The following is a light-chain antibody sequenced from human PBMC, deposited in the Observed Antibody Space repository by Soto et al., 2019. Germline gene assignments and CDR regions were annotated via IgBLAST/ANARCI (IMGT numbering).Light chain of an antibody. V-gene: IGKV3-15*01. CDR2: DAS. CDR3: QQYNNWPLT. J-gene: IGKJ4*01. Sequence: ETVMTQSPATLSVSPGERATLSCRASQGISSNLAWFQQKPGQAPRLLIYDASTMATGFPARFSGSGSGTEFTLTISSLQSEDFEVYYCQQYNNWPLTFGGGTKVEIK. CDR1: QGISSN.